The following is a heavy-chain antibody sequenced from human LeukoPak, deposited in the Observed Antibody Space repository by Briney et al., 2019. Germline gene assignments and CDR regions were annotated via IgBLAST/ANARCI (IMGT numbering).Heavy chain of an antibody. D-gene: IGHD1-26*01. Sequence: NSSETLSLTCTVSGGSISSSSYYWGWIRQPPGKGLEWIGSIYYSGSTYYNPSLKSRVTISVDTSKNQFSLRLNSVTAADTAMYFCVKSGGYGLIDYWGQGTLVTVSS. CDR1: GGSISSSSYY. J-gene: IGHJ4*02. V-gene: IGHV4-39*01. CDR2: IYYSGST. CDR3: VKSGGYGLIDY.